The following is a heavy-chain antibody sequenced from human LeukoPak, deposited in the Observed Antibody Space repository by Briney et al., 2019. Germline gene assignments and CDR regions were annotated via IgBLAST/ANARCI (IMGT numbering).Heavy chain of an antibody. J-gene: IGHJ5*02. CDR3: ARGSVRGEFDP. CDR2: IYYTGST. CDR1: GGSISTYY. D-gene: IGHD3-10*01. Sequence: SETLSLTCTLSGGSISTYYWSWVRQPPGKGLEWIGYIYYTGSTDYNPSLKSRVTMSVDTSMNQFSLKLSSVTAADTAVYSCARGSVRGEFDPWGQGTLVTVSS. V-gene: IGHV4-59*01.